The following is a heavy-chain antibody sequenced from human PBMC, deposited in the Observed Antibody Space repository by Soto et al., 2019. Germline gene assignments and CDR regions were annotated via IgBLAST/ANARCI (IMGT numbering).Heavy chain of an antibody. J-gene: IGHJ4*02. Sequence: GQSLKISCNGPGYSFTSYCIRWVRQMPGKGLEWMGIIYPGDSDTRYSPSFQGQVTISADKSISTAYLQWSSLKASDTAMYYCARSPIVGATEYYFDYWGEGTLVTVSS. D-gene: IGHD1-26*01. CDR1: GYSFTSYC. CDR2: IYPGDSDT. V-gene: IGHV5-51*01. CDR3: ARSPIVGATEYYFDY.